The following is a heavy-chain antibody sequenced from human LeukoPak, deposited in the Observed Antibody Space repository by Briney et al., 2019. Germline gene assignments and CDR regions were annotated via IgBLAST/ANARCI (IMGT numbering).Heavy chain of an antibody. Sequence: ASVKVSCKASGYTFTGYYIHWVRQAPGQGLEWMGWINPNSGGTNYAQKFQGRVTMTRDTSISTAYMELSRLRSDDTAVYYCARVSGSYYWFDPWGQGTLVTVSS. J-gene: IGHJ5*02. CDR1: GYTFTGYY. CDR3: ARVSGSYYWFDP. V-gene: IGHV1-2*02. CDR2: INPNSGGT. D-gene: IGHD1-26*01.